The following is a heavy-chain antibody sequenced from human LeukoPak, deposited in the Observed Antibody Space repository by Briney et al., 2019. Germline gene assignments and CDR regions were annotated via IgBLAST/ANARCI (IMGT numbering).Heavy chain of an antibody. CDR1: GGSFSGYY. CDR2: INHSGST. Sequence: SETLSLTCAVYGGSFSGYYWSWIRQPPGKGLEWIGEINHSGSTNYNPSLKSRVTISVDTSKNQFSLKLSSVTAADTAVYYCARGYCCSTSCYRQYNWFDPWGQGTLVTVSS. V-gene: IGHV4-34*01. J-gene: IGHJ5*02. CDR3: ARGYCCSTSCYRQYNWFDP. D-gene: IGHD2-2*01.